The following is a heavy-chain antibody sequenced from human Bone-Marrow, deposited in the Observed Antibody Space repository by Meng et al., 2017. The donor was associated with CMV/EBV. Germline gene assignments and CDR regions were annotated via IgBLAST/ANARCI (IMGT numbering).Heavy chain of an antibody. CDR2: IGGSNDDT. J-gene: IGHJ4*02. Sequence: GGSLRLSCAASGFTFSSYAMGWVRQAPGKGLEWVSAIGGSNDDTYYADSVKGRFTISRDNSKNTLYLQMNSLRAEVTAVYYCARDLHDFWSGYYRPGFDYWGQGTLVTVSS. V-gene: IGHV3-23*01. CDR1: GFTFSSYA. CDR3: ARDLHDFWSGYYRPGFDY. D-gene: IGHD3-3*01.